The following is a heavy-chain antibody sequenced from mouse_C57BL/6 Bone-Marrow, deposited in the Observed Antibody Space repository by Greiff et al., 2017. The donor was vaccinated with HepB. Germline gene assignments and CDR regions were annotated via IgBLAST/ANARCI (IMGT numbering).Heavy chain of an antibody. CDR3: ARGSNYAGFAY. V-gene: IGHV5-4*03. Sequence: EVMLVESGGGLVKPGGSLKLSCAASGFTFSSYAMSWVRQTPEKRLEWVATISDGGSYTYYPDNVKGRFTISRDNAKNNLYLQMSHLKSEDTAMYCCARGSNYAGFAYWGQGTLVTVSA. CDR1: GFTFSSYA. D-gene: IGHD2-5*01. J-gene: IGHJ3*01. CDR2: ISDGGSYT.